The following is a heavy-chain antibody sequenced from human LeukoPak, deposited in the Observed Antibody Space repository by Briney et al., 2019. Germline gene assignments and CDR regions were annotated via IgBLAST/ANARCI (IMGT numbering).Heavy chain of an antibody. J-gene: IGHJ4*01. D-gene: IGHD4-17*01. CDR1: GFTFSSYG. CDR3: AKAFYGDPTLIDY. V-gene: IGHV3-33*06. Sequence: GGSLRLSCAASGFTFSSYGMHWVRQAPGKGLEWVAVIWYDGSNKYYARSVKGRFTISRDNSKNTLYLRIDSLRVEDTAVYDCAKAFYGDPTLIDYWGQGSLVTVSS. CDR2: IWYDGSNK.